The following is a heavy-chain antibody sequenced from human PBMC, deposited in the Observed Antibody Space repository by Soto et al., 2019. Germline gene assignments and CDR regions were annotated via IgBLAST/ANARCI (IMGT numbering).Heavy chain of an antibody. CDR2: ISGSGGST. Sequence: PGGSLRLSCAASGFTFSSYAMSWVRQAPGTGLEWVSAISGSGGSTYYADSVKGRFTISRDNSKNTLYLQMNSLRAEDTAVYYCAKSGRRCSGGSCYLDYYYYMDVWGKGTTVTVSS. CDR1: GFTFSSYA. V-gene: IGHV3-23*01. J-gene: IGHJ6*03. D-gene: IGHD2-15*01. CDR3: AKSGRRCSGGSCYLDYYYYMDV.